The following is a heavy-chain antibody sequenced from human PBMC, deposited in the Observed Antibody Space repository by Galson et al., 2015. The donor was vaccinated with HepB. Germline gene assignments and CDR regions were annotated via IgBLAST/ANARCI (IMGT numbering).Heavy chain of an antibody. V-gene: IGHV3-23*05. J-gene: IGHJ3*02. CDR1: GFMFSSHA. Sequence: SLRLSCAGSGFMFSSHAMSWVRQAPVRGLEWVSTLSGSNTYYADSVKGRFAISRDNSRNTVFLQMNSLRAEDAAVYYCAKLQWSAEEPGLPVSFDIWGQGTMVTV. CDR3: AKLQWSAEEPGLPVSFDI. D-gene: IGHD3-3*01. CDR2: LSGSNT.